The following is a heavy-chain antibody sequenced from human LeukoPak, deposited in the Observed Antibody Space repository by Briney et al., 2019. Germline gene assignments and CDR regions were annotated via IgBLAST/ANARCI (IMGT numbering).Heavy chain of an antibody. CDR3: ARVRGYSYSMDY. D-gene: IGHD5-18*01. Sequence: PSETLSLTCAVYGGSFSGYYCSWIRQPPGKGLEWIGEINHSGSTNYNPSLKSRVTISVDTSKNQFSLKLSSVTAADTAVYYCARVRGYSYSMDYWGQGTLVTVSS. J-gene: IGHJ4*02. V-gene: IGHV4-34*01. CDR1: GGSFSGYY. CDR2: INHSGST.